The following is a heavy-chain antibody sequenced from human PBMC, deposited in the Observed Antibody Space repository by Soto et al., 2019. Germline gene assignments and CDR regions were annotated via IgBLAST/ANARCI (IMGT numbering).Heavy chain of an antibody. CDR1: GGSISSGGYY. CDR2: IYYSGST. D-gene: IGHD3-10*01. V-gene: IGHV4-31*03. Sequence: PSETLSLTCTVSGGSISSGGYYWSWIRQHPGKGLEWIGYIYYSGSTYYNPSLKSRVTISVDTSKNQFSLKLSSVTAADTAVYYCARSPPRTHYYGSWSKRKGYYYYYMDVWGQGTTVPVSS. CDR3: ARSPPRTHYYGSWSKRKGYYYYYMDV. J-gene: IGHJ6*03.